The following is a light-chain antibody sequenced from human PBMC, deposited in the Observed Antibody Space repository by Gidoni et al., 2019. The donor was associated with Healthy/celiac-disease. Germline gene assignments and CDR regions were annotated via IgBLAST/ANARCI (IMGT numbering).Light chain of an antibody. V-gene: IGLV2-14*03. CDR2: DVS. CDR3: SSYTSSSTLWV. J-gene: IGLJ3*02. CDR1: SSDVGGSNS. Sequence: QSALTQPASVSGSPVQSITISYTGTSSDVGGSNSVSWYQQHPGKAPNLMFYDVSNRPFGVATRVYGSKSDNTASRTSSGLQAEDEADYYCSSYTSSSTLWVFGGGTKLTVL.